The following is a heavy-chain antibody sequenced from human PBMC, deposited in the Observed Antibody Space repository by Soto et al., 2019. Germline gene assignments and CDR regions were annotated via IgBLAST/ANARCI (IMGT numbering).Heavy chain of an antibody. CDR2: IYYSGST. CDR1: GGSISSYY. CDR3: ARERRAYYYYGMDV. J-gene: IGHJ6*02. V-gene: IGHV4-59*01. Sequence: PSETLSLTCTVSGGSISSYYWSWIRQPPGKGLEWIGYIYYSGSTNYNPSLKSRVTISVDTSKNQFSLKLSSVTAADTAVYYCARERRAYYYYGMDVWGQGTTVTVSS.